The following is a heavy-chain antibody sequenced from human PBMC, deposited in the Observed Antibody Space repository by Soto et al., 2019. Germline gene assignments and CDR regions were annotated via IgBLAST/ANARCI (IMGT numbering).Heavy chain of an antibody. D-gene: IGHD1-20*01. CDR3: ARAGNWKSDYFVY. CDR1: GGTFSSYA. CDR2: IIPIFGTA. J-gene: IGHJ4*02. V-gene: IGHV1-69*06. Sequence: QVQLVQSGAEVKKPGSSVKFSCKASGGTFSSYAISWVRQAPGQGLEWMGGIIPIFGTANYAQKFQGRGTITADKSTSTAYMELSSLRSEDTAVYYCARAGNWKSDYFVYWGQGTLVTVSS.